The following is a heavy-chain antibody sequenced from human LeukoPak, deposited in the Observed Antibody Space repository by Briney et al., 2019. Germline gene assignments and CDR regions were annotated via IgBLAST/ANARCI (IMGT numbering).Heavy chain of an antibody. V-gene: IGHV4-34*01. CDR2: IHHSGST. CDR3: ARDADYDTLTGYSGFDY. D-gene: IGHD3-9*01. CDR1: GGSFSGYY. Sequence: SETLSLTCAVYGGSFSGYYWSWIRQPPGKGLECIGEIHHSGSTNYNPSLKSRVTISVDTSKNQFSLKLSSVTAADTAVYYCARDADYDTLTGYSGFDYWGQGTLVPVSS. J-gene: IGHJ4*02.